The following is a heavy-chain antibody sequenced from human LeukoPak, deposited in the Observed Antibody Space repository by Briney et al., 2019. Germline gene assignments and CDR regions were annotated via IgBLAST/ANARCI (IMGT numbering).Heavy chain of an antibody. CDR3: ARDPARSFDI. CDR1: GFVFSYHG. D-gene: IGHD4-17*01. J-gene: IGHJ3*02. CDR2: IWSDGTNT. Sequence: VGSLRLSCAASGFVFSYHGMHWVRQAPPKGLGWVAAIWSDGTNTNYADSLKGRFTISRDISKNTLYLQLNSLRAEDTAVYYCARDPARSFDIWGQGTMVTVSS. V-gene: IGHV3-33*01.